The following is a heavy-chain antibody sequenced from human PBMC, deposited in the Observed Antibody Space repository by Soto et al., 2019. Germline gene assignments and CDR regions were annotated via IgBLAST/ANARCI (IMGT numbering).Heavy chain of an antibody. Sequence: PGESLKISCKASRYSFPNYWIGWVRQVPGKGLEWMGIIYPDDSDTRYSPSFQGQVTISADKSISTAYLQWSSLKASDTAMYYCARLGGGYEGIPPNHNDYWGQGTLVTVSS. CDR1: RYSFPNYW. D-gene: IGHD3-16*01. CDR3: ARLGGGYEGIPPNHNDY. V-gene: IGHV5-51*01. CDR2: IYPDDSDT. J-gene: IGHJ4*02.